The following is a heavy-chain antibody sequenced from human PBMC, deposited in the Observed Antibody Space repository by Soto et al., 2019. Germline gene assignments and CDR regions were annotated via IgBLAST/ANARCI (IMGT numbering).Heavy chain of an antibody. V-gene: IGHV4-4*07. CDR3: ARDGAAATRVHYYYYYGMDV. CDR2: IYTSGST. Sequence: ETLCLTCTVSGGSISSYYWSWIRQPSGKGLEWIGRIYTSGSTNYNPSLKSRVTMSVDTSKNQFSLKLSSVTAADTAVYYCARDGAAATRVHYYYYYGMDVWGQGTTVIVSS. J-gene: IGHJ6*02. D-gene: IGHD6-25*01. CDR1: GGSISSYY.